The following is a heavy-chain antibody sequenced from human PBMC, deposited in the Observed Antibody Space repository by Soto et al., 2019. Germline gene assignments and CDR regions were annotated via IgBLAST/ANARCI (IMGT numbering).Heavy chain of an antibody. CDR1: GYTFTSFG. Sequence: QVQLVQSGAEVKKPGASVKVSCKASGYTFTSFGISWVRQPAGQGLEWMGWISAYNGNTKYAQKFQGRVTMTTDTSTSTAYMEVRSLRSDDTAVYYCARDAAAGLNDYWGQGTLVTVSS. J-gene: IGHJ4*02. CDR2: ISAYNGNT. D-gene: IGHD6-13*01. V-gene: IGHV1-18*01. CDR3: ARDAAAGLNDY.